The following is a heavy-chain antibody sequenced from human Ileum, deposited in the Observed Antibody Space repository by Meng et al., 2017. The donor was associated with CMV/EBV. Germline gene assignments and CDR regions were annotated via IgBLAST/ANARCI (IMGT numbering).Heavy chain of an antibody. CDR1: GFTFSNYG. CDR3: EKAPPIGVPPTTYLGPDS. D-gene: IGHD1-7*01. CDR2: INYSGGYT. Sequence: GGSLRLSCAASGFTFSNYGMSWVRQASGKGLEWVSSINYSGGYTYYANSVKGRFTISRDNSKNTLYLEMNSLRAEDTAIYYCEKAPPIGVPPTTYLGPDSWGQGTLVTVSS. J-gene: IGHJ4*02. V-gene: IGHV3-23*01.